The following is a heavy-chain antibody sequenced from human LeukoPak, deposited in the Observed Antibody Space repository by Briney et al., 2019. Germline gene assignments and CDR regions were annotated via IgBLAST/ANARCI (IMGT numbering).Heavy chain of an antibody. V-gene: IGHV3-23*01. CDR1: GFTFSSFA. CDR2: VDHSFGGT. Sequence: GGSLRLSCAASGFTFSSFAMSWVRLAPGKRLEWVSTVDHSFGGTHYADSVKGRFTISRDNSKNTLFLHMNSLRLEDTAVYYCAQDYYDTSGPLNWGQGTLVTVSS. CDR3: AQDYYDTSGPLN. D-gene: IGHD3-22*01. J-gene: IGHJ4*02.